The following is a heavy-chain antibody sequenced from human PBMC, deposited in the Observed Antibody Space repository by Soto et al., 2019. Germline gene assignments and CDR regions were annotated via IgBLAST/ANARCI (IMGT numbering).Heavy chain of an antibody. CDR2: IYYSGST. D-gene: IGHD3-22*01. CDR3: ARDYDSSGDY. J-gene: IGHJ4*02. Sequence: SETLSLTCTVSGDSISSSYWSWIRRPPGKGLEWIGYIYYSGSTNYNPSLKSRVTILVDTSKNQFSLKLSSVTAADTAVYYCARDYDSSGDYWGQGTLVTVSS. CDR1: GDSISSSY. V-gene: IGHV4-59*08.